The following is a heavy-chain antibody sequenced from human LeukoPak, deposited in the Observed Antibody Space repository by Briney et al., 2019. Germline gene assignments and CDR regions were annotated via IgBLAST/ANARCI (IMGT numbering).Heavy chain of an antibody. CDR3: ARTDYNGYSYGS. V-gene: IGHV5-51*01. J-gene: IGHJ5*02. CDR2: IYPGDSDT. Sequence: GASLQISCKGSGYSFTSYWIGWVRQLPGKGLEWMGIIYPGDSDTRYSPSFQGQVTMSADKSISTAYLQWSSLKASDTAIYYCARTDYNGYSYGSWGQGTLVTVSS. D-gene: IGHD5-18*01. CDR1: GYSFTSYW.